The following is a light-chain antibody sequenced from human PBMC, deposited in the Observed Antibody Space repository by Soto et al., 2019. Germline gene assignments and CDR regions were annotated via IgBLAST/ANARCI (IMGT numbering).Light chain of an antibody. CDR3: QQYDNWPIT. Sequence: ELVLPQSPVTLCLSPGERATLSCRASQSLANSFIAWYQQKPGQAPRLLIYGASTRATGIPARFSGSGSGTEFTLTISSLQSEDFAVYYCQQYDNWPITFGQGTRLEIK. V-gene: IGKV3D-15*01. J-gene: IGKJ5*01. CDR1: QSLANSF. CDR2: GAS.